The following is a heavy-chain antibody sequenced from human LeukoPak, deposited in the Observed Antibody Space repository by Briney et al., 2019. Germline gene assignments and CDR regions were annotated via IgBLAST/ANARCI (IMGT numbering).Heavy chain of an antibody. V-gene: IGHV6-1*01. J-gene: IGHJ4*02. CDR2: TYYRSKWYN. CDR1: GDSVSSNSAA. CDR3: AREVEWYYDSSGSFDY. Sequence: SQTLSLACAISGDSVSSNSAAWNWIRQSPSRGLEWLGRTYYRSKWYNDYAVSVKSRITINPDTSKNQFSLQLNSVTPEDTAVYYCAREVEWYYDSSGSFDYWGQGTLVTVSS. D-gene: IGHD3-22*01.